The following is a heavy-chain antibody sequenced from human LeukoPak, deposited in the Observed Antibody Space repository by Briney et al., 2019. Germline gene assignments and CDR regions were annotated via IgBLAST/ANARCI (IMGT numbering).Heavy chain of an antibody. V-gene: IGHV3-21*01. CDR1: GFTFSSYS. CDR3: ARVGEKYCSGGSCYSDFDY. J-gene: IGHJ4*02. D-gene: IGHD2-15*01. CDR2: ISSSSSYI. Sequence: GGSLRLSCAASGFTFSSYSMSWVRQAPGKGLEWVSSISSSSSYIYYADSVKGRFTISRDNAKNSLYLQMNSLRAEDTAVYYCARVGEKYCSGGSCYSDFDYWGQGTLVTVSS.